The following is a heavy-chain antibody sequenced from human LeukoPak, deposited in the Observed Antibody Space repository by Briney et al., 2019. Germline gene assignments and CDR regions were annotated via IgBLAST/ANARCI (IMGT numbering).Heavy chain of an antibody. V-gene: IGHV4-59*02. CDR3: ARDRGEGRERPFDY. J-gene: IGHJ4*02. CDR2: TYNSGST. CDR1: GASVNTDY. Sequence: PPETLSLTCTVSGASVNTDYWSWIRQPPGKGLEWIGYTYNSGSTNYNPSLKSRVTISVDTSKNHFSLRLTSVTAADTAMYYCARDRGEGRERPFDYWGRGTLVTVSS. D-gene: IGHD1-26*01.